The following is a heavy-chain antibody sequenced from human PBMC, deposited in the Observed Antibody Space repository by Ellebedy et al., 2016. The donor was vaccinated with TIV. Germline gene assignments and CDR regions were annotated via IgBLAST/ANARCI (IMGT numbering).Heavy chain of an antibody. V-gene: IGHV4-39*01. Sequence: MPGGSLRLSCTVSGGSIRSSSYYRGWIRQPPGKGLEWIGSIYYSGSTYYNPSLKSRVTISVDTSKNQFSLKLSSVTAADTAVYYCARHVVAAASPMTYDAFDIWGQGTMVTVSS. CDR1: GGSIRSSSYY. D-gene: IGHD6-13*01. CDR2: IYYSGST. CDR3: ARHVVAAASPMTYDAFDI. J-gene: IGHJ3*02.